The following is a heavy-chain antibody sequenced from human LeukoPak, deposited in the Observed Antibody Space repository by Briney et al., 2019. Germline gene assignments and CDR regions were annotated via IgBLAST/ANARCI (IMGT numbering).Heavy chain of an antibody. CDR1: GYTFTGYY. Sequence: ASVKVSCKASGYTFTGYYMHWVRQAPGQGLEWMGWINANSGGTNYAQKFQGRVTMTRDTSISTAYMELSRLRSDDTAVYYCARDSGREVDGSRTHYKANYWGQGTLVTVSS. V-gene: IGHV1-2*02. CDR2: INANSGGT. J-gene: IGHJ4*02. CDR3: ARDSGREVDGSRTHYKANY. D-gene: IGHD3-10*01.